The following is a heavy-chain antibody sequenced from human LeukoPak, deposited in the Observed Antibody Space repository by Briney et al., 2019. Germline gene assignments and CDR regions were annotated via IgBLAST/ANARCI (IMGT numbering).Heavy chain of an antibody. CDR3: ARKSWYNWFDP. D-gene: IGHD6-13*01. CDR1: GGSFSGYY. Sequence: SETLSLTCAVYGGSFSGYYWSWIRQPPGKGLEWIGEINHSGSTNYNPSLKSRVTISVDTSKNQFSLKLSSATAADTAVYYCARKSWYNWFDPWGQGTLVTVSS. CDR2: INHSGST. J-gene: IGHJ5*02. V-gene: IGHV4-34*01.